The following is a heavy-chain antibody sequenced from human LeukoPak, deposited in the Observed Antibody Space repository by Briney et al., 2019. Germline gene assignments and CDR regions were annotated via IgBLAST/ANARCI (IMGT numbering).Heavy chain of an antibody. Sequence: SETLSLTCSVSDDSITMYYWTWIRQPPGKGLEWIGYVDHTGSTNFNPSLNGRVSIPRDTTKNLFSLRLRSVTAADTAVYYCARTTEDCSSTSCYQYWFDPWGQGTLVTVSS. CDR2: VDHTGST. D-gene: IGHD2-2*01. CDR1: DDSITMYY. J-gene: IGHJ5*02. CDR3: ARTTEDCSSTSCYQYWFDP. V-gene: IGHV4-59*01.